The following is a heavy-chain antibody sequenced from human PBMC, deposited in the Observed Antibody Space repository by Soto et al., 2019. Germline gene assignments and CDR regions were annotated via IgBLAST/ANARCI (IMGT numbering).Heavy chain of an antibody. CDR1: GYTFTSYG. D-gene: IGHD6-13*01. CDR3: VILAGTWIFDY. Sequence: QVQLVQSGAEVKKPGASVKVSCKASGYTFTSYGISWVRQAPGQGLEWMGWISAYNGNTNYSQKLQVRVTMTTDSSTRPAEMRLRRLRSDDTAVHCSVILAGTWIFDYWFQGTLVTVSA. V-gene: IGHV1-18*01. J-gene: IGHJ4*02. CDR2: ISAYNGNT.